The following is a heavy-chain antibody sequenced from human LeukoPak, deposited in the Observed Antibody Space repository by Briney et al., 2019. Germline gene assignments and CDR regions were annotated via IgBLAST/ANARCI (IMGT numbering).Heavy chain of an antibody. V-gene: IGHV4-59*08. CDR3: ARHGWLGTQGGSFDY. Sequence: SETLSLTCTVSGGSISTYYWSWIRQPPGKGLEWIGYISYSGSTNYNPSLKSRVTISVDTSENQFSLKLSSVTAADTAVYYCARHGWLGTQGGSFDYWGQGTLVTVSS. D-gene: IGHD6-19*01. CDR1: GGSISTYY. CDR2: ISYSGST. J-gene: IGHJ4*02.